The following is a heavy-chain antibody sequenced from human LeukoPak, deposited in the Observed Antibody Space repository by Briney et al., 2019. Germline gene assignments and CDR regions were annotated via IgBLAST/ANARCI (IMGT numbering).Heavy chain of an antibody. V-gene: IGHV1-24*01. CDR3: APTIFGVVILDS. CDR2: FDPEDGET. Sequence: ASVKVSCKVSGYTLTELSMHWVRQAPGKGLEWMGGFDPEDGETIYAQKFQGRVTMSEDTSTDTAYMELSSLRSEDTAVYYCAPTIFGVVILDSWGQGTLVTVPS. CDR1: GYTLTELS. D-gene: IGHD3-3*01. J-gene: IGHJ4*02.